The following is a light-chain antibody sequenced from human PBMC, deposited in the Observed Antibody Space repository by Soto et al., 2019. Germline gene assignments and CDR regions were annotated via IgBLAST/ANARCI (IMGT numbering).Light chain of an antibody. CDR3: QQYNSYSGT. Sequence: DIQMNQSPSSLSASVGDRVTVTCQVSQDISNRLNWYQQKPGKAPKLLIYAASTLQSGVPSRFSGSGSGTDFTLTISSLQPDDFATYYCQQYNSYSGTFGQGTKVDIK. CDR2: AAS. CDR1: QDISNR. J-gene: IGKJ1*01. V-gene: IGKV1-16*01.